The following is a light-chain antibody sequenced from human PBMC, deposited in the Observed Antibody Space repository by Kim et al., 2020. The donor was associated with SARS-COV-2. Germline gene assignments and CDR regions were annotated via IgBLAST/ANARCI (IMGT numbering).Light chain of an antibody. CDR2: DAS. V-gene: IGKV3-11*01. CDR1: QSISIY. J-gene: IGKJ4*01. Sequence: GERATLSCRASQSISIYLAWYQQIPGQVPRLLIYDASKRATGIPTRFSGSGSGTDFTLTITNLEPEDFAVYYCQHRNVWPPGRLTFGGGTKVDIK. CDR3: QHRNVWPPGRLT.